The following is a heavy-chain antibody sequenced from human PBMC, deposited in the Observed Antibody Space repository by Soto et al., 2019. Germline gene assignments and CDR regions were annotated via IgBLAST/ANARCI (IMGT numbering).Heavy chain of an antibody. D-gene: IGHD6-19*01. V-gene: IGHV4-31*03. CDR3: ARMYSSGSGWFHP. CDR2: FYSSGSI. CDR1: GYSITAGGYY. Sequence: PSETLSLTCFVSGYSITAGGYYWSWIRHHPGKELEWIGSFYSSGSIIYNPSLRSRVSISGDTSSNQFSMSLTSVTAADTARYYCARMYSSGSGWFHPWGQGTQVTVSS. J-gene: IGHJ5*02.